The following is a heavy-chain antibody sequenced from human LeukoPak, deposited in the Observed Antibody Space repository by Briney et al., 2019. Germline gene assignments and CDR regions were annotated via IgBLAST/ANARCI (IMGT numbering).Heavy chain of an antibody. CDR3: ARGGAMAPYYYYYGMDV. Sequence: ASVKVSCKASGYTFTSYDINWVRQATGQGLEWMGWMNPNSGNTGYAQKFQGRVTMTRNTSISTAYVELSSLRSEDTAVYHCARGGAMAPYYYYYGMDVWGQGTTVTVSS. J-gene: IGHJ6*01. CDR1: GYTFTSYD. V-gene: IGHV1-8*01. D-gene: IGHD1-26*01. CDR2: MNPNSGNT.